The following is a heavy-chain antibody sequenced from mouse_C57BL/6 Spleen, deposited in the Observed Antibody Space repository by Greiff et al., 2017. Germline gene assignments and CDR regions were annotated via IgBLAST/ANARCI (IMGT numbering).Heavy chain of an antibody. J-gene: IGHJ3*01. Sequence: EVQLQQSGPELVKPGASVKISCKASGYTFTDYYMNWVKQSHGKSLEWIGDINPNNGGTSYNQKFKGKATLTVDKSSSTAYMELRSLTSEDSAVYYCARNEKFGYGFAYWGQGTLVTVSA. CDR2: INPNNGGT. V-gene: IGHV1-26*01. CDR3: ARNEKFGYGFAY. D-gene: IGHD1-2*01. CDR1: GYTFTDYY.